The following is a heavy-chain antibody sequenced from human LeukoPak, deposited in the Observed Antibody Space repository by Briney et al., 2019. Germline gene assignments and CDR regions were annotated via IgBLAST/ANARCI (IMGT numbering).Heavy chain of an antibody. Sequence: SETLSLTCTVSGGSISSGGYYWGWIRQPPGKGLEWIGSIYYSGNTYDSPSLKSRVTTSVDTSKNQFSLKLSSVTAADTAMYYCARTVAGKLVFDYWGQGTLVTVSS. D-gene: IGHD6-19*01. CDR1: GGSISSGGYY. CDR3: ARTVAGKLVFDY. V-gene: IGHV4-39*07. CDR2: IYYSGNT. J-gene: IGHJ4*02.